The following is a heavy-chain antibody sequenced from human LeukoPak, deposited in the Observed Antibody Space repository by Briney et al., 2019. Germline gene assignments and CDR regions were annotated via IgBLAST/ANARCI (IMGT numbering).Heavy chain of an antibody. CDR3: TSGIGTIDF. D-gene: IGHD6-13*01. V-gene: IGHV3-53*01. CDR1: GFSVSTNY. Sequence: PGGSLRLSCAASGFSVSTNYMSWVRQAPGKGLEWVAVIYNSGTTKYADSVKGRFTIARDSSENTLYLQMNSLKTEDTAVYYCTSGIGTIDFWGQGTLVTVSS. J-gene: IGHJ4*02. CDR2: IYNSGTT.